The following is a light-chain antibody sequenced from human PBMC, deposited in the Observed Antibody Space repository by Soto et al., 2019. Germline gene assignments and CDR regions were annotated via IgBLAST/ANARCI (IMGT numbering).Light chain of an antibody. CDR1: QTISSAY. V-gene: IGKV3-20*01. CDR2: AAS. J-gene: IGKJ2*01. Sequence: EIVLTQSPGTLSLSPGERATLSCRASQTISSAYLAWHQQRPGQAPRLLIYAASKRATGIPDRFSGSGSGTDFTLTINTLEAEDFAVYYCQQFGGSPYTFGQGTKVDIK. CDR3: QQFGGSPYT.